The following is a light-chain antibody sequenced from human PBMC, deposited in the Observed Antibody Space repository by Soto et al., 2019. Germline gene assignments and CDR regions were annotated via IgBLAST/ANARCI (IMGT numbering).Light chain of an antibody. J-gene: IGKJ1*01. V-gene: IGKV1-5*03. Sequence: DIQLTQSPSTLSASVGDRVTITCRASRSIINWLAWYQQTSGKGPKXLIYKASNLQTGVPSRFSGSGYGTEFTLTISSLQPDDVATYYCQQYSDHWTFGQGTKVDIK. CDR3: QQYSDHWT. CDR2: KAS. CDR1: RSIINW.